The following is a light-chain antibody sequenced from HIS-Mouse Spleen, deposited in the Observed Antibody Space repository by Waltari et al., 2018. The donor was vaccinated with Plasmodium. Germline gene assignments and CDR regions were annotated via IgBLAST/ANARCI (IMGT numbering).Light chain of an antibody. V-gene: IGLV2-23*03. CDR1: SSDVGSYNL. J-gene: IGLJ2*01. CDR2: EGG. Sequence: QSALTQPASVSGSPGQSITISCTGTSSDVGSYNLVSWSQQHPGKAPKLLIYEGGKRPSGVSNRFSGSKSGNTASLTISGLQAEDEADYYCCSYAGSSTFGVFGGGTKLTVL. CDR3: CSYAGSSTFGV.